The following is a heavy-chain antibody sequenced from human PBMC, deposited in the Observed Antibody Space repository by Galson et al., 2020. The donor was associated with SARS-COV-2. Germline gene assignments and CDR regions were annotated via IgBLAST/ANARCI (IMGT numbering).Heavy chain of an antibody. CDR2: INHSGST. J-gene: IGHJ4*02. D-gene: IGHD6-19*01. V-gene: IGHV4-34*01. Sequence: PPGKGLEWIGEINHSGSTNYNPSLKSRVTISVDTSKNQFSLKLSSVTAADTAVYYCARDSAVAGIATWGQGTLVTVSS. CDR3: ARDSAVAGIAT.